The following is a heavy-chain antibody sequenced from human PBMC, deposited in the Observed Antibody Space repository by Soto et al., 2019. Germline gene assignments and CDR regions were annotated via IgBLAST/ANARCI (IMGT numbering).Heavy chain of an antibody. CDR1: GFTFSNAW. CDR2: IKSKTDGGTT. CDR3: TTDDFWSSSDYYYYGMDV. D-gene: IGHD3-3*01. Sequence: GGSLRLSCAASGFTFSNAWMSWGRQAPGKGLEWVGRIKSKTDGGTTDYAAPVKGRFTISRDDSKNTLYLQMNSLKTEDTAVYYCTTDDFWSSSDYYYYGMDVWGQGTTVTVSS. V-gene: IGHV3-15*01. J-gene: IGHJ6*02.